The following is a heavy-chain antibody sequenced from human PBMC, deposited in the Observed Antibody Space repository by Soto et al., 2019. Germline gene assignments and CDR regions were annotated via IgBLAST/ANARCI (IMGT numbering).Heavy chain of an antibody. CDR3: ARIAGKLRQALDY. CDR2: ITTYNGNT. V-gene: IGHV1-18*01. J-gene: IGHJ4*02. CDR1: GYTFTSHG. D-gene: IGHD4-17*01. Sequence: ASVTVSCTASGYTFTSHGISLLRQAPGQGLEWMGWITTYNGNTNYAQKFQGRVTTTTDTSTNTAYMELRSLRDDDTALYFCARIAGKLRQALDYWGQGILVTVSS.